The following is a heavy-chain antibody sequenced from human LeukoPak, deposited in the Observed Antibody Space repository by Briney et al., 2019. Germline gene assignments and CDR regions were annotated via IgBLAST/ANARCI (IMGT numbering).Heavy chain of an antibody. CDR3: AREGIANYGMDV. V-gene: IGHV4-59*01. Sequence: SETLSLTCTVSGGSISSYYWSWIRQPPGKGLEWIGYIYYSGSTNYNPSLKSRVTTSVDTSKNQFSLKLSSVTAADTAVYYCAREGIANYGMDVWGQGTTVTVSS. D-gene: IGHD6-13*01. J-gene: IGHJ6*02. CDR2: IYYSGST. CDR1: GGSISSYY.